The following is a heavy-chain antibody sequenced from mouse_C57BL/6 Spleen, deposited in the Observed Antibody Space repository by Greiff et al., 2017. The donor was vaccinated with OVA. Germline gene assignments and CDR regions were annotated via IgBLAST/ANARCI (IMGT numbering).Heavy chain of an antibody. V-gene: IGHV1-54*01. Sequence: QVQLQQSGAELVRPGTSVKVSCKASGYAFTNSLIEWVKQRPGQGLEWIGVINPGSGGTNSNEKFKGKATLTADKSSSTAYMQLSSLTSEDSAVYFCARDYYGSSSFAYWGQGTLVTVSA. CDR2: INPGSGGT. D-gene: IGHD1-1*01. J-gene: IGHJ3*01. CDR3: ARDYYGSSSFAY. CDR1: GYAFTNSL.